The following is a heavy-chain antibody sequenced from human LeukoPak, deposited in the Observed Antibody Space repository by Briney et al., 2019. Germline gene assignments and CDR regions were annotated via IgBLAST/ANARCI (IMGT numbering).Heavy chain of an antibody. CDR2: ISSSSSYI. Sequence: PGGSLRLSCAASGFTFSSYSMNWVRQAPGKGLEWVSSISSSSSYIYYADSVKGRFTISRDNAKNPLYLQMNSLRAEDTAVYYCARGQSVYGMDVWGQGTTVTVSS. J-gene: IGHJ6*02. CDR1: GFTFSSYS. V-gene: IGHV3-21*01. CDR3: ARGQSVYGMDV.